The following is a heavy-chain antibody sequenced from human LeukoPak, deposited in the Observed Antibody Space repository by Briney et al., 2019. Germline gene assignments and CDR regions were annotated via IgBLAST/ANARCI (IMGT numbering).Heavy chain of an antibody. V-gene: IGHV3-9*01. D-gene: IGHD2-2*01. CDR2: ISWNSGSI. Sequence: GRSLRLSCAASGFTFDDYAMRWVRQAPGKGLEWVSGISWNSGSIGYADSVKGRFTISRDNAKNSLYLQMNSLRAEDTALYYCAKEGYCSSTSCFYFDYWGQGTLVTVSS. J-gene: IGHJ4*02. CDR3: AKEGYCSSTSCFYFDY. CDR1: GFTFDDYA.